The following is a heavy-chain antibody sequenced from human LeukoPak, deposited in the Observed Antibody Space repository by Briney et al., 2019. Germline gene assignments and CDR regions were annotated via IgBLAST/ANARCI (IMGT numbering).Heavy chain of an antibody. CDR3: ARDYGGNSWFDP. CDR1: GFTFRTYS. D-gene: IGHD4-23*01. J-gene: IGHJ5*02. CDR2: ISSSSTDI. Sequence: GGSLRLSCAASGFTFRTYSMNWVRQAPEKGLEWVSSISSSSTDIYYADSVKGRFTISRDNAKNSLYPQMTSLRAEDTAVYYCARDYGGNSWFDPWGQGTLVTVSS. V-gene: IGHV3-21*01.